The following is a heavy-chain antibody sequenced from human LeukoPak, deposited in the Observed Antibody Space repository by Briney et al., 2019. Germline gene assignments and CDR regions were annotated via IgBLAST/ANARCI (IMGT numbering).Heavy chain of an antibody. CDR1: GYTFTGYY. D-gene: IGHD3-10*01. Sequence: ASVKVSCKASGYTFTGYYMHWVRQAPGQGLEWMGWISAYNGNTNYAQKLQGRVTMTTDTSTSTAYMELRSLRSDDTAVYYCARDFEFGELYYYYGMDVWGQGTTVTVSS. CDR2: ISAYNGNT. CDR3: ARDFEFGELYYYYGMDV. J-gene: IGHJ6*02. V-gene: IGHV1-18*04.